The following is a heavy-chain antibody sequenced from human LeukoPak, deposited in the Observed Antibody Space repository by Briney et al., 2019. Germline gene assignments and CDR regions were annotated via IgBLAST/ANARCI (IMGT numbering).Heavy chain of an antibody. D-gene: IGHD5-18*01. CDR3: ARDAVDTANAV. CDR2: ISWNSGSI. Sequence: GGSLRLSCAASGFTFDDYAMHWVRQAPGKGLEWVSGISWNSGSIGYADSVKGRFTISRDNAKNTLYLQMNSLRAEDTAVYYCARDAVDTANAVWGQGTTVTVSS. J-gene: IGHJ6*02. V-gene: IGHV3-9*01. CDR1: GFTFDDYA.